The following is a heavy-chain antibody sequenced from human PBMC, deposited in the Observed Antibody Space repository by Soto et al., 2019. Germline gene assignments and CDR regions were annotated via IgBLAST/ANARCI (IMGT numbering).Heavy chain of an antibody. CDR2: IIPILGIA. D-gene: IGHD2-15*01. CDR3: ASSEVVAANNYYYYYMDV. V-gene: IGHV1-69*02. J-gene: IGHJ6*03. Sequence: SVKVSCKASGGTFSSYTISWVRQAPGQGLEWMGRIIPILGIANYAQKFQGRVTITADKSTSTAYMELSSLRSEDTAVYYCASSEVVAANNYYYYYMDVWGKGTTVTVS. CDR1: GGTFSSYT.